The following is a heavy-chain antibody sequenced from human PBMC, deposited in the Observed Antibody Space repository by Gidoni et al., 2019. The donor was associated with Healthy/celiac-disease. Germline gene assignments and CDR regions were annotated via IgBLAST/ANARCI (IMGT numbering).Heavy chain of an antibody. Sequence: EVQLLYSGGGLVQPGGSLNLSCAASGFTFSSYAMSLVRQAPGKGLEWVSALSGRCGSTYYEDPVKGRFTIARDKSKNTLYLKMNSLRAEDTAGYYCAKAYYDIWTGTNNDYWGQGTLVTVYS. J-gene: IGHJ4*02. CDR1: GFTFSSYA. D-gene: IGHD3-9*01. CDR2: LSGRCGST. V-gene: IGHV3-23*01. CDR3: AKAYYDIWTGTNNDY.